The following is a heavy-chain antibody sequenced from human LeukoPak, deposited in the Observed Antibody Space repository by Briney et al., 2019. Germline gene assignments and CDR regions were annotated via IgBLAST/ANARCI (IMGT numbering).Heavy chain of an antibody. CDR1: GFSVNNNY. D-gene: IGHD6-13*01. J-gene: IGHJ4*02. CDR3: ATDRDSSRQKRFDY. Sequence: GGSLRLSCAASGFSVNNNYMNWVRRAPGKGLEWVSAMYNAGTTYYADSVKGRFTISRDNAENSLYLQMNSLGAEDTAVYYCATDRDSSRQKRFDYWGQGTLVTVSS. CDR2: MYNAGTT. V-gene: IGHV3-53*01.